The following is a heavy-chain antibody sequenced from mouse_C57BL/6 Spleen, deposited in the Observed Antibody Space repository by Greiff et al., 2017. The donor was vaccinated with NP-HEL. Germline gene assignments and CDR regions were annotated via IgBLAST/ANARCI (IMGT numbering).Heavy chain of an antibody. CDR3: ARRGGYYADYYSMDY. J-gene: IGHJ4*01. Sequence: VKLQQPGTELVKPGASVKLSCKASGYTFTSYWMHWVKQRPGQGLEWIGNINPSNGGTNYNEKFKSKATLTVDKSSSTAYMQLSSLTSEDSAVYYCARRGGYYADYYSMDYWGQGTSVTVSS. D-gene: IGHD2-3*01. CDR2: INPSNGGT. V-gene: IGHV1-53*01. CDR1: GYTFTSYW.